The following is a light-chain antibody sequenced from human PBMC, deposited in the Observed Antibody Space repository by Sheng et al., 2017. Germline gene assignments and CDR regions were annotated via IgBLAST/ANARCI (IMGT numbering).Light chain of an antibody. CDR1: QSISNRF. CDR2: AAS. J-gene: IGKJ1*01. CDR3: QQYGTSPET. V-gene: IGKV3-20*01. Sequence: FLLTQSPGTLSLSPGERATLSCRASQSISNRFFAWYQQKPGQAPRLLIYAASSRATGIPDRFSGSGSGTDFTLTIGRLEPEDFAVYYCQQYGTSPETFGQGTKVEIK.